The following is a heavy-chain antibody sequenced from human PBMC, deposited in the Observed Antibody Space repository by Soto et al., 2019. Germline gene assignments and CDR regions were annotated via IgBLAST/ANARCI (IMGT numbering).Heavy chain of an antibody. D-gene: IGHD3-22*01. Sequence: GASVKVSCKASGYTFTSYYMHWVRQAPGQGLEWMGIINPSGGSTSYAQKFQGRVTMTRDTSTSTVYMELSSLRSEDTAVYYCARDRDYYDSSGSPSPYYYYGMDAWGQGTTVTVSS. J-gene: IGHJ6*02. V-gene: IGHV1-46*01. CDR3: ARDRDYYDSSGSPSPYYYYGMDA. CDR2: INPSGGST. CDR1: GYTFTSYY.